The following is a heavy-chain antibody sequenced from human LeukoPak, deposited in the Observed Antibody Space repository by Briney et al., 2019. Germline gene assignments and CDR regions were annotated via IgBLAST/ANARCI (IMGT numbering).Heavy chain of an antibody. CDR3: AKAPYGYDSSGYPPDY. D-gene: IGHD3-22*01. J-gene: IGHJ4*02. CDR2: ISGSGGST. Sequence: GGSLRLSCAASGFTFSSYAMSWVRQAPGTGLEWVSAISGSGGSTYYADSVKGRFTISRDNSKNTLYLQMNSLRAEDTAVYYCAKAPYGYDSSGYPPDYWGQGTLVTVSS. V-gene: IGHV3-23*01. CDR1: GFTFSSYA.